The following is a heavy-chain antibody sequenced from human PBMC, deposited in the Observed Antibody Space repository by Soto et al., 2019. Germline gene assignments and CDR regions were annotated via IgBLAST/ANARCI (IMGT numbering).Heavy chain of an antibody. J-gene: IGHJ3*02. D-gene: IGHD2-15*01. V-gene: IGHV3-66*01. CDR3: VREPRDCSGGSCSIMGDAFDI. Sequence: EVQLVESGGGLVQPGGSLRLSCVASGFTVTDIYMNWVRQAPGKGLEWVSVIYNEFTDYADSVRGRFSISTDRSKNALYLQIHSLRADDSAVYYCVREPRDCSGGSCSIMGDAFDIWGQGTMVTVSS. CDR2: IYNEFT. CDR1: GFTVTDIY.